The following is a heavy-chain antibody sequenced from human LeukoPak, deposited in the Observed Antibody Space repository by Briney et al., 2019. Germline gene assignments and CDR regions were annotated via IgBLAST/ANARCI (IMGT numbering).Heavy chain of an antibody. CDR2: IYYSGST. CDR3: TRAASSGPLFTYHMDV. J-gene: IGHJ6*03. D-gene: IGHD3-22*01. V-gene: IGHV4-59*12. CDR1: GGSISSYY. Sequence: SETLSLTCTVSGGSISSYYWSWIRQPPGKGLEWIGYIYYSGSTNYNPSLKSRVTISVDTSKNQFSLKLTSVTAADTAVYYCTRAASSGPLFTYHMDVWGKGTTVTVS.